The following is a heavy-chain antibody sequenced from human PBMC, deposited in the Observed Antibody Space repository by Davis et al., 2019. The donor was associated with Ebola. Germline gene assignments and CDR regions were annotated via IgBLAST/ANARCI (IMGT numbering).Heavy chain of an antibody. CDR3: ARETRGWWFDP. Sequence: MPSETLSLTCAVSGDSISSSNWWSWVRQPPGKGLEWIGEISQSGSTNYNPSLKSRVTISVDTSKNQFSLKLSSVTAADTAVYYCARETRGWWFDPWGQGTLVTVSS. CDR2: ISQSGST. J-gene: IGHJ5*02. D-gene: IGHD2-15*01. V-gene: IGHV4-4*02. CDR1: GDSISSSNW.